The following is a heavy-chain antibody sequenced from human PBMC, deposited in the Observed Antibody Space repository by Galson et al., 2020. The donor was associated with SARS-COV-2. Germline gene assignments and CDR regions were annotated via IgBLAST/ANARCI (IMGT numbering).Heavy chain of an antibody. CDR2: LYPGGGT. CDR1: GFYVGNNY. Sequence: GGSLRLSCAASGFYVGNNYMSWFRQAPGKGLEWVSILYPGGGTYYVVSVNGRFSISRDNSPNTLYLQMNSLRAEDTAVYYCARGIEVGTAIDYDYYGMDVWGRGTTVNVYS. D-gene: IGHD3-16*01. J-gene: IGHJ6*02. CDR3: ARGIEVGTAIDYDYYGMDV. V-gene: IGHV3-53*01.